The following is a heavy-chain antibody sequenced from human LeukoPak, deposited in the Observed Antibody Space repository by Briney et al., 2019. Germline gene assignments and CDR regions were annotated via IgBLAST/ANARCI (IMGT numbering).Heavy chain of an antibody. V-gene: IGHV4-4*07. CDR1: VGSIFSYY. CDR2: IYGKGVT. CDR3: ARLKFYDSTGHSPSYYMDV. D-gene: IGHD3-22*01. J-gene: IGHJ6*03. Sequence: PETLSVSCIVSVGSIFSYYWSCIWPSAGQGLAWIGRIYGKGVTDYNASLKSRVTMSLDTSRKQFSLMLTSVTAADTAVYYCARLKFYDSTGHSPSYYMDVWGKGTTVSV.